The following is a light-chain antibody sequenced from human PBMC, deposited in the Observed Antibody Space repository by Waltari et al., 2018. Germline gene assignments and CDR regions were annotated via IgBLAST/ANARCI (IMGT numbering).Light chain of an antibody. CDR2: DVS. CDR1: SRDVGGYNY. J-gene: IGLJ2*01. Sequence: QSALTQPASVSGSPGQSITISRTGTSRDVGGYNYVSWYQQHPGKAPKLMIYDVSNRPSGVSNRFSGSKSGNTASLTISGLQAEDEADYYCSSYASSSTVLFGGGTKVTVL. CDR3: SSYASSSTVL. V-gene: IGLV2-14*01.